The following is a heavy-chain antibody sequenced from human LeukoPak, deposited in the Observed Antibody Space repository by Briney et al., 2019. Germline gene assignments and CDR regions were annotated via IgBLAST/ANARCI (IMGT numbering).Heavy chain of an antibody. D-gene: IGHD6-19*01. V-gene: IGHV4-38-2*02. CDR2: IYHSGST. J-gene: IGHJ5*02. CDR1: GYSINSAYY. Sequence: SETLSLTCTVSGYSINSAYYWGWIRQPPGKGLEWIGSIYHSGSTYYNPSLKSRVTISVDTSKNQFSLKLSSVTAADMAVYYCARVIAVPGTESWWFDPWGQGTLVSVSS. CDR3: ARVIAVPGTESWWFDP.